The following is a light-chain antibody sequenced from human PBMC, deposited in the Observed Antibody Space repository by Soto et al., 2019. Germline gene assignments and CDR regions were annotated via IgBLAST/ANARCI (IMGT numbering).Light chain of an antibody. CDR3: QQYNNWPLT. CDR1: QSVSSN. CDR2: AAS. Sequence: IVMTQSPGTLSASPGEAATLSCVASQSVSSNLAWYQQKPGQAPRLLIYAASRRAPGIPERFSGSGSGTDFTLTISSLQSEDFAVYYCQQYNNWPLTFGGGTKVDIK. J-gene: IGKJ4*01. V-gene: IGKV3D-15*01.